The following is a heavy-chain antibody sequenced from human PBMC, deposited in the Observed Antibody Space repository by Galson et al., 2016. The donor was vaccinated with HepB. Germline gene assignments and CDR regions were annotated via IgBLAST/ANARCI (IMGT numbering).Heavy chain of an antibody. D-gene: IGHD2-2*01. J-gene: IGHJ4*02. CDR1: GGSFNGYH. CDR3: LLVVPTSPLVDY. CDR2: ISRSGGT. V-gene: IGHV4-34*01. Sequence: LSLTCVVYGGSFNGYHWNWIRQPPGRGLEWIGEISRSGGTKYNPSLKSRVTVSLDTTKKQFSLKLNSVTAADTAVYYCLLVVPTSPLVDYWGQGTLVTVSS.